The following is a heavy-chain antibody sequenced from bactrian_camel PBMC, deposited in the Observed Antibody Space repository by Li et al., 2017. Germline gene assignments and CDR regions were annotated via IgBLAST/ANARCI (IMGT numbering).Heavy chain of an antibody. CDR1: GYSVSTGY. CDR3: AADPQGCRVTHLYGLGTTPSGY. J-gene: IGHJ4*01. CDR2: IDTAGAP. D-gene: IGHD3*01. V-gene: IGHV3S28*01. Sequence: SGGGSVQAGGSLRLSCAASGYSVSTGYMAWFRQAPGKEREGVAAIDTAGAPTYTYAVAGRFTISQANAENTMYLQMNNLKPEDTGTYICAADPQGCRVTHLYGLGTTPSGYWGQGTQVTVS.